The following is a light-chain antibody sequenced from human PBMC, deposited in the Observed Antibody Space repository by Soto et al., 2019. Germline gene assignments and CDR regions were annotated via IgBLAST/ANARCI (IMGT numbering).Light chain of an antibody. V-gene: IGKV3-20*01. Sequence: EIVLTQSPGTLSLSPGERATLACRASQSVSSRYLTWYQQKPGQAPRLLIYGASSRATGIPDRFSGSGSGTDFTLTISRLEREDFAVYSCQQYGGSPPITFGQGTRLEIK. J-gene: IGKJ5*01. CDR3: QQYGGSPPIT. CDR2: GAS. CDR1: QSVSSRY.